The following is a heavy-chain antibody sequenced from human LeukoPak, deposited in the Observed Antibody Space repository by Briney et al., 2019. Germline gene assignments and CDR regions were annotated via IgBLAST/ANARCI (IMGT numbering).Heavy chain of an antibody. Sequence: GGSLRLSCAASGFTFSSYGMHWVRQAPGKGLEWVAFIRYDGSNKYYADSVKGRFTISRDNSKNTLYLQMNSLRAEDTAVYYCAKLFNWNYDTREPDAFDIWGQGTMVTVSS. CDR2: IRYDGSNK. CDR1: GFTFSSYG. D-gene: IGHD1-7*01. J-gene: IGHJ3*02. CDR3: AKLFNWNYDTREPDAFDI. V-gene: IGHV3-30*02.